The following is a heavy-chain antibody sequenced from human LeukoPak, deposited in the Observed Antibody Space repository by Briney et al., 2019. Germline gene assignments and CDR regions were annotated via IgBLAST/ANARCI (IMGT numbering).Heavy chain of an antibody. Sequence: PSETLSLTCDVSNGSLGSDYWSWVRQPPGKGLEWIGEINHSGYTNYNPSLESRVTIDTSKNQFSLKLSSVTAADSAVYYCARGFGNVRGVTWGQGTLVTVSS. J-gene: IGHJ5*02. V-gene: IGHV4-34*01. CDR1: NGSLGSDY. CDR3: ARGFGNVRGVT. D-gene: IGHD3-10*01. CDR2: INHSGYT.